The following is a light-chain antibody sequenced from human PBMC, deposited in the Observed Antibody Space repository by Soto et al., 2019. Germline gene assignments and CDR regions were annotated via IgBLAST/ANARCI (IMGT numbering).Light chain of an antibody. J-gene: IGLJ1*01. Sequence: QSALTQPASVSGSPGQSITISCTGTSSDVGGYNFVSWYQHHPGKAPKLMIYEVSHRPSGVSDRFSGSKSDNTASLTISGLQAEDGADYYCSSYTSSNTPYVFGTGTKVTVL. CDR3: SSYTSSNTPYV. CDR2: EVS. V-gene: IGLV2-14*01. CDR1: SSDVGGYNF.